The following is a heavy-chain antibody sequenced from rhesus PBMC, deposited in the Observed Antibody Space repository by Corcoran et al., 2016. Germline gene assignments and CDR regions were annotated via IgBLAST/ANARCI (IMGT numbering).Heavy chain of an antibody. Sequence: EVQLVQSGAEVKKPGASVKISCKASGYTFTAYYLPWVLPAPGKGLEGRRSGDTEDGEAIHAKKGQDRVTINADTSTDTDYMELSSMRSEDTAVDYCATSGGATYYFDYWGQGVLVTVSS. CDR1: GYTFTAYY. J-gene: IGHJ4*01. CDR2: GDTEDGEA. CDR3: ATSGGATYYFDY. D-gene: IGHD6-25*01. V-gene: IGHV1-111*02.